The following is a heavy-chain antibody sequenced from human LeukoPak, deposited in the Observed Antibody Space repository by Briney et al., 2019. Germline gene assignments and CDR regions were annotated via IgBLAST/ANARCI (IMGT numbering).Heavy chain of an antibody. CDR1: GGTFSSYA. CDR2: IIPIFGTA. CDR3: ARDSYYGSGSYVY. J-gene: IGHJ4*02. V-gene: IGHV1-69*05. Sequence: ASVKVSCKASGGTFSSYAISWVRQAPGQGLEWMGGIIPIFGTANYAQKFQGRVTITTDESTSTAYMELSSLRSEDTAVYYCARDSYYGSGSYVYWGQGTLVTVSS. D-gene: IGHD3-10*01.